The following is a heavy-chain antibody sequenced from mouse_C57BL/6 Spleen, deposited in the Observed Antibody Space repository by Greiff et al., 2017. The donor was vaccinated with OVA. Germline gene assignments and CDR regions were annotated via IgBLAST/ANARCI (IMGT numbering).Heavy chain of an antibody. CDR1: GYTFTSYD. Sequence: VQLQQSGPELVKPGASVKLSCKASGYTFTSYDINWVKQRPGQGLEWIGWIYPRDGSTKYNEKFKGKATLTVDTSSSTAYMELHSLTSEDSAVYFCASYDYDEGYAMDYWGQGTSVTVSS. V-gene: IGHV1-85*01. CDR2: IYPRDGST. CDR3: ASYDYDEGYAMDY. D-gene: IGHD2-4*01. J-gene: IGHJ4*01.